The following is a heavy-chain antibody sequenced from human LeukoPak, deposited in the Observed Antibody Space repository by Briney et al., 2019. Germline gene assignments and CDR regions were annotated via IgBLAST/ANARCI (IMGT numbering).Heavy chain of an antibody. Sequence: GESLRLSCAASGFTFSSYSMNWVRQAPGKWMDCLSYISSSSSTIYYADSVRGRFTISRDNAKNSLFLQMNSLRAEDTAVYYCARAAVTSSYYYYYYMDVWGKGSTVTVSS. CDR1: GFTFSSYS. CDR3: ARAAVTSSYYYYYYMDV. D-gene: IGHD2-21*02. CDR2: ISSSSSTI. J-gene: IGHJ6*03. V-gene: IGHV3-48*01.